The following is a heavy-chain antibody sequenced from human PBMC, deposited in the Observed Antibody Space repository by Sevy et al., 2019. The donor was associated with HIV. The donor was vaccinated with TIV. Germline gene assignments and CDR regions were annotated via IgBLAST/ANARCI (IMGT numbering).Heavy chain of an antibody. CDR3: ARGGTWIQLWSQFDY. Sequence: GGSLRLSCAASGFTFSSYSMNWVRQAPGKGLEWVSYISSSSSTIYYADSVKGRFTISRDNAKNSLYLQINSLRDEDTAVYYCARGGTWIQLWSQFDYWGQGTLVTVSS. CDR1: GFTFSSYS. D-gene: IGHD5-18*01. J-gene: IGHJ4*02. V-gene: IGHV3-48*02. CDR2: ISSSSSTI.